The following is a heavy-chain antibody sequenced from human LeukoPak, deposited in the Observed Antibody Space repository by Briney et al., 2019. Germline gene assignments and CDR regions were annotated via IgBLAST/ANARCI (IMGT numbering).Heavy chain of an antibody. CDR2: ISSSGSTI. CDR1: GGSISSSSYY. V-gene: IGHV3-11*04. CDR3: AELGITMIGGV. Sequence: PSETLSLTCTVSGGSISSSSYYWGWIRQPPGKGLEWVSYISSSGSTIYYADSVKGRFTISRDNAKNSLYLQMNSLRAEDTAVYYCAELGITMIGGVWGKGTTVTVSS. J-gene: IGHJ6*04. D-gene: IGHD3-10*02.